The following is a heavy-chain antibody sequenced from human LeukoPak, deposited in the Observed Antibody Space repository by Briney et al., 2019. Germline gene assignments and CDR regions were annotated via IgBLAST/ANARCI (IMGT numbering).Heavy chain of an antibody. V-gene: IGHV4-34*01. CDR3: ARGDQWFGPFYGMDV. CDR1: GGSISSYY. D-gene: IGHD3-10*01. J-gene: IGHJ6*02. Sequence: SETLSLTCTVSGGSISSYYWSWIRQPPGKGLEWIGEINHSGSTNYNPSLKSRVTISVDTSKNQFSLKLSSVTAADTAVYYCARGDQWFGPFYGMDVWGQGTTVTVSS. CDR2: INHSGST.